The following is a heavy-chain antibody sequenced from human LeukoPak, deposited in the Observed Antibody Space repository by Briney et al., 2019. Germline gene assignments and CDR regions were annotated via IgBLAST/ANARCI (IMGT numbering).Heavy chain of an antibody. V-gene: IGHV4-34*01. Sequence: SETLSLTCTVYGGSFSGYYWTWIRQPPGKGLEWIGEINHSGSTNYNPSLKSRVTISVDTSKNQFSLKLSSVTAADTAVYYCAREGAIGENWFDPWGQGTLVTVSS. D-gene: IGHD3-16*01. CDR1: GGSFSGYY. CDR3: AREGAIGENWFDP. CDR2: INHSGST. J-gene: IGHJ5*02.